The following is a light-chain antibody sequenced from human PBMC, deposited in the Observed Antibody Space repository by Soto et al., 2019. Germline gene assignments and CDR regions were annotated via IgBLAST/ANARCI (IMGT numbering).Light chain of an antibody. V-gene: IGLV1-47*01. CDR2: RNN. CDR1: SSNIGSNF. CDR3: AAWDDSISGSYV. Sequence: QSALAQPPSASGTPGQRVTISCSGSSSNIGSNFVYWYQQLPGTAPKLLIHRNNQRPSGVPDRFSGSKSGTSASLAISGLRSEDEADYYCAAWDDSISGSYVFGTGTKVTVL. J-gene: IGLJ1*01.